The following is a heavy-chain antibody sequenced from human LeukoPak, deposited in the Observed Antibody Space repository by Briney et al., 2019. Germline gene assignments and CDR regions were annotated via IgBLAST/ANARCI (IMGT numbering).Heavy chain of an antibody. V-gene: IGHV3-7*04. CDR3: ARDGGPSF. Sequence: GGSLRLSCAASGFTFSNSWMSWVRQAPGKGLEWVASIKQDGSEKYYVDSVKGRFTISRDNAKNSLYLQMNSLRGEDTAVYYCARDGGPSFWGQGTLVTVSS. J-gene: IGHJ4*03. CDR2: IKQDGSEK. D-gene: IGHD3-16*01. CDR1: GFTFSNSW.